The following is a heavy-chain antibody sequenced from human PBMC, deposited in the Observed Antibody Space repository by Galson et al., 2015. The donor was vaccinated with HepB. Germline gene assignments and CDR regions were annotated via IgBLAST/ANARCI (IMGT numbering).Heavy chain of an antibody. CDR2: INAGNGNT. D-gene: IGHD6-19*01. CDR3: ARSTTLYSSGWYNLGY. CDR1: GYTFTSYA. V-gene: IGHV1-3*01. J-gene: IGHJ4*02. Sequence: SVKVSCKASGYTFTSYAMHWVRQAPGQRLEWMGWINAGNGNTKYSQKFQGRVTITRDTSASTAYMELSSLRSEDTAVYYCARSTTLYSSGWYNLGYWGQGTLVTVSS.